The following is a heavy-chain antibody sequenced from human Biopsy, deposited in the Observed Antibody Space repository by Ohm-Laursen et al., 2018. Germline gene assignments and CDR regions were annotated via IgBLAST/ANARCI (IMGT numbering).Heavy chain of an antibody. CDR2: IPDDGRNK. V-gene: IGHV3-30*18. J-gene: IGHJ4*02. Sequence: SLRLSCAASGFSFSSSGMHWVRQAPGKGLGWVAVIPDDGRNKYYIDSVRGRFTITRDNSKNTLYLQMNNPRAEETAVFYCAKDLRNNNWGVENWGQGTLVTVSS. CDR1: GFSFSSSG. D-gene: IGHD7-27*01. CDR3: AKDLRNNNWGVEN.